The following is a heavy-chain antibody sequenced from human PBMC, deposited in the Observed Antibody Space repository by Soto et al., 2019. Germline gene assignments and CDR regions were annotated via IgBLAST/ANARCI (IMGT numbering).Heavy chain of an antibody. D-gene: IGHD2-15*01. J-gene: IGHJ6*03. Sequence: VGSLRLSCAASGFALSSHTMTWVRQAPGKGPEWVSCISRRGTNIYYADSVRGRVTLSRDNAKNSVDLQMNSLVAEDTAVDYGPRDMSYCNDGTCSYMEVWGKGTTVTVSS. V-gene: IGHV3-21*01. CDR3: PRDMSYCNDGTCSYMEV. CDR1: GFALSSHT. CDR2: ISRRGTNI.